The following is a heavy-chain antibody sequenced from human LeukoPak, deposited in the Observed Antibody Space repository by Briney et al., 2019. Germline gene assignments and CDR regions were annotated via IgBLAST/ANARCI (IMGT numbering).Heavy chain of an antibody. Sequence: ASMKVSCNTSGYTFTEYYIHWVRQAPGQGLEWMGSINPKSGVTNYAQKFQGRVTLTSDTSVSTAYMDLSSLASGDTAVYYCARALGNYYDSTVYQAYWGQGQLVTVSS. D-gene: IGHD3-22*01. J-gene: IGHJ4*02. V-gene: IGHV1-2*02. CDR3: ARALGNYYDSTVYQAY. CDR1: GYTFTEYY. CDR2: INPKSGVT.